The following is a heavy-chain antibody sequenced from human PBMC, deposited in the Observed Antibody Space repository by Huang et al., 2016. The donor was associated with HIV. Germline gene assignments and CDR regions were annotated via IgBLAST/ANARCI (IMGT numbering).Heavy chain of an antibody. Sequence: QVQLQQWGAGLLKPSETLSLTCAVYGGSVSGHYWSWIRQPPGKGLEWIAEINDNGYTNYNPSLESRVTISVHTSRNQFSLKLNSVTAADAAVYYCARASWYEPRSWYFGLWGRGTLVTVSS. CDR1: GGSVSGHY. CDR3: ARASWYEPRSWYFGL. D-gene: IGHD6-13*01. V-gene: IGHV4-34*01. CDR2: INDNGYT. J-gene: IGHJ2*01.